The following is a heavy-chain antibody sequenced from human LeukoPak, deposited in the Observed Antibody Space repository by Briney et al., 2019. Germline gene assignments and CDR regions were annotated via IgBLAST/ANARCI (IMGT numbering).Heavy chain of an antibody. CDR2: ISAYNGNT. D-gene: IGHD3-16*01. Sequence: GASVKVSCKASGYTFTSYGISWVRQAPGQGLEWMGWISAYNGNTNYAQTLQGRVTMTTDTSTTTAYMALRSLRSDDTALYYCGRERQFGGVIRDCGGEGTLATVSS. J-gene: IGHJ4*02. CDR3: GRERQFGGVIRDC. CDR1: GYTFTSYG. V-gene: IGHV1-18*01.